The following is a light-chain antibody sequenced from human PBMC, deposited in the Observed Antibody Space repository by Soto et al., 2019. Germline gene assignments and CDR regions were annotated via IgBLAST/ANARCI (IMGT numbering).Light chain of an antibody. CDR2: LAS. V-gene: IGKV1-9*01. Sequence: IQLTQSPSSLSASVGDRVNITCRASQDISTYLAWYQQHPGRAPKLLVFLASTLESGVPSRFSGSGSGTDFTLTISSLQPDDFATYYCQQLDSDPPCTFGQGTRVEIK. J-gene: IGKJ1*01. CDR1: QDISTY. CDR3: QQLDSDPPCT.